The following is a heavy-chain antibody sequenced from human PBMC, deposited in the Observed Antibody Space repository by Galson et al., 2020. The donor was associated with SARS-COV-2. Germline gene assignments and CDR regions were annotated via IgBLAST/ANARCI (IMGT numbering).Heavy chain of an antibody. Sequence: QLGESLKISRAASGFTSTNYAIHWVRQAPGTGLEWVAVISHDGRIEVYADSVKGRFTISRDNSENMLFLQMDSLRADDTAVYYCARDVSGGASEIGGQGTMVTVSS. CDR1: GFTSTNYA. CDR2: ISHDGRIE. V-gene: IGHV3-30*04. D-gene: IGHD1-26*01. CDR3: ARDVSGGASEI. J-gene: IGHJ3*02.